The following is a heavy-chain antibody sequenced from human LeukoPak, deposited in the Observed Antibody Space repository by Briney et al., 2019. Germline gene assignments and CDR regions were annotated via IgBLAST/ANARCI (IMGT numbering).Heavy chain of an antibody. CDR1: GGSISSYY. Sequence: PSETLSLTCTVSGGSISSYYWSWIRQPPGKGLEWIGYIYYSGSTNYNPSLKSRVTISVDTSKNQFSLKLSSVTAADTAVYYCARTGVYYDSSGSFDAFDIWGQGTMVTVSS. CDR2: IYYSGST. CDR3: ARTGVYYDSSGSFDAFDI. V-gene: IGHV4-59*01. D-gene: IGHD3-22*01. J-gene: IGHJ3*02.